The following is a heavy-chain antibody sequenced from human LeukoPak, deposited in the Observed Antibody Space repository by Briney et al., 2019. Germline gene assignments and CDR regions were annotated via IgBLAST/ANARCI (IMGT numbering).Heavy chain of an antibody. J-gene: IGHJ4*02. CDR2: ISGYNGNT. Sequence: GASVKVSCKASGYTFTNYGITWVRQAPGQGLEWMGWISGYNGNTNYAQKLQDRVTLTTDTSTSTAYMELRSLRSDDTAVYYCAGADPSLLLRFGEPGENRVQGTLVTVSS. D-gene: IGHD3-10*01. CDR1: GYTFTNYG. V-gene: IGHV1-18*01. CDR3: AGADPSLLLRFGEPGEN.